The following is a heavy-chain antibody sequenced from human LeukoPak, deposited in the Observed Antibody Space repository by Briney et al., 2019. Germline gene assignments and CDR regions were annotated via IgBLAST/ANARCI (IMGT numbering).Heavy chain of an antibody. Sequence: PSETLSLTCTVSGGSISSSSYYWGWIRQPPGKGLEWIGGIYYSGSTYYNPSLKSRVTISVDTSKNQFSLKLSSVTAADTAVYYCAREMNYGDKRGEYYYMDVWGKGTTVTVSS. CDR1: GGSISSSSYY. CDR3: AREMNYGDKRGEYYYMDV. J-gene: IGHJ6*03. CDR2: IYYSGST. D-gene: IGHD4-17*01. V-gene: IGHV4-39*07.